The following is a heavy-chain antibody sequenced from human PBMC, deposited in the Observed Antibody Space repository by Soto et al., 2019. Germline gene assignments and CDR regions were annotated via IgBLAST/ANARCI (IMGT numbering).Heavy chain of an antibody. CDR2: IRPDGSEK. D-gene: IGHD4-17*01. V-gene: IGHV3-7*03. Sequence: ESGGGLVQPGGSPRVSCVGSGFTFRSYWMSWVRQAPGKGLEWVANIRPDGSEKYYVDSVKGRFTISRDNAKNALYLQMSSLRAEDTAVYYCAREEGATVANNWFDSWGQGALVTVSS. J-gene: IGHJ5*01. CDR3: AREEGATVANNWFDS. CDR1: GFTFRSYW.